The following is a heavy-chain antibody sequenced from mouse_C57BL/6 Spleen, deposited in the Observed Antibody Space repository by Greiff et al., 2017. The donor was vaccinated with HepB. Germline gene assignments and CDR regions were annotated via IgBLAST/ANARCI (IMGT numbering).Heavy chain of an antibody. D-gene: IGHD1-1*01. CDR1: GYTFTDYN. Sequence: EVKLMESGPELVKPGASVKMSCKASGYTFTDYNMHWVKQSHGKSLEWIGYINPNNGGTSYNQKFKGKATLTVNKSSSTAYMELRSLTSEDSAVYYCARDTTVVAPFAYWGQGTLVTVSA. CDR2: INPNNGGT. V-gene: IGHV1-22*01. CDR3: ARDTTVVAPFAY. J-gene: IGHJ3*01.